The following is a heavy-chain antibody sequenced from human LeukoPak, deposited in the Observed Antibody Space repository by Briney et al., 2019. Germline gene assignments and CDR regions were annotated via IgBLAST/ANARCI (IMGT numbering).Heavy chain of an antibody. CDR2: ISYDGSNK. CDR1: GFTFSSYG. CDR3: AKRRGRGIAAAGTSDY. J-gene: IGHJ4*02. D-gene: IGHD6-13*01. Sequence: QSGGSLRLSCAASGFTFSSYGMHWVRQAPGKGLEWVAVISYDGSNKYYADSVKGRFTISRDNSKNTLYLQMNSLRAEDTAVYYCAKRRGRGIAAAGTSDYWGQGTLVTVSS. V-gene: IGHV3-30*18.